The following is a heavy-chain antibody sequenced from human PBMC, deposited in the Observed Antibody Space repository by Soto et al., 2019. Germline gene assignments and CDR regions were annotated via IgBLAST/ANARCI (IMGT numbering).Heavy chain of an antibody. V-gene: IGHV3-30-3*01. J-gene: IGHJ4*02. Sequence: GGSLRLSCAASGFTFSSYAMHGVLQAPGKGLEWVAVISYDGSNKYYADSVKGRFTISRDNSKNTLYLQMNSLRAEDTAVYYCARNYDILTGYYRGYFDYWGQGTLVTVSS. CDR2: ISYDGSNK. CDR1: GFTFSSYA. CDR3: ARNYDILTGYYRGYFDY. D-gene: IGHD3-9*01.